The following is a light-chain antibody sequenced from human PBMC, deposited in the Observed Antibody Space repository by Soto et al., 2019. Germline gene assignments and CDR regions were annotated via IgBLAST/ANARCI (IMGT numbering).Light chain of an antibody. CDR1: RRDVGGYNY. Sequence: QSVLTQPPSASGSPGQSVRISCTGTRRDVGGYNYVAWYQQHPGKAPKLMIYEVTKRPSGVPDRFSGSKSGNTAFLTVSGLQPGDEADYYCSSYVGRDVFVFGTGTKVTVL. J-gene: IGLJ1*01. CDR3: SSYVGRDVFV. V-gene: IGLV2-8*01. CDR2: EVT.